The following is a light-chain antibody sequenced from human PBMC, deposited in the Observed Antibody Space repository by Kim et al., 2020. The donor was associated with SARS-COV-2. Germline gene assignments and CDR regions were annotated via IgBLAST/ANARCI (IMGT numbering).Light chain of an antibody. Sequence: ASVGARVTITCRASQGISNYLAWYQQKPGTAPKLLIYAASALQSEVPSRFSGSGSGTDFTLTISSLQPEDVGTFYCQSYNSAPWTFGQGTKVDIK. CDR1: QGISNY. V-gene: IGKV1-27*01. CDR3: QSYNSAPWT. J-gene: IGKJ1*01. CDR2: AAS.